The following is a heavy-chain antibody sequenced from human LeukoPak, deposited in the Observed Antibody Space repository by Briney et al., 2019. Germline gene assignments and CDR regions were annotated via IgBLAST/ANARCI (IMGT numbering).Heavy chain of an antibody. V-gene: IGHV4-59*01. CDR2: IYHSGST. CDR3: ARGGGYASPIGY. CDR1: GGSISTYY. J-gene: IGHJ4*02. Sequence: SENLSLTCTLSGGSISTYYWSWIRQPPGKGLEWIGYIYHSGSTNYNPSLKSRVTISVDTSKNQFSLKLSSVTAADTAVYYCARGGGYASPIGYWGQGALVTVSS. D-gene: IGHD5-12*01.